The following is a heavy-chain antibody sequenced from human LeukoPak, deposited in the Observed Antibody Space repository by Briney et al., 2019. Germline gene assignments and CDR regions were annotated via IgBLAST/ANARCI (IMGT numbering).Heavy chain of an antibody. J-gene: IGHJ4*02. CDR1: GYTFTGYY. D-gene: IGHD3-22*01. CDR3: ARDISIQNYYDSSGED. V-gene: IGHV1-46*01. Sequence: ASVKVSCKASGYTFTGYYMHWVRQAPGQGLEWMGIINPSGGSTSYAQKFQGRVTMTRDMSTSTVYMELSSLRSEDTAVYYCARDISIQNYYDSSGEDWGQGTLVTVSS. CDR2: INPSGGST.